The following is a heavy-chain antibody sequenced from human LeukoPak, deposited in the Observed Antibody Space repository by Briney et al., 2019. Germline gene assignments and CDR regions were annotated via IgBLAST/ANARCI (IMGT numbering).Heavy chain of an antibody. CDR2: TYYSGST. J-gene: IGHJ4*02. CDR1: GGSISSYY. V-gene: IGHV4-59*08. Sequence: SQTLSLTCTVSGGSISSYYWTWIRQPPGKGLGLNWFTYYSGSTNYNPALKGRVTISVDTSKNQFSLKLSSVTAADTAVNYCERQGGYSYGYRLDYWGQGTLVTVSS. CDR3: ERQGGYSYGYRLDY. D-gene: IGHD5-18*01.